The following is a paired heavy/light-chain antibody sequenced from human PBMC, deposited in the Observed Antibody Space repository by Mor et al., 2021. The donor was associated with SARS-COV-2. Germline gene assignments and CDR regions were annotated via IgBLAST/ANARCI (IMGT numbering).Heavy chain of an antibody. D-gene: IGHD4-17*01. CDR2: ITPISGTT. J-gene: IGHJ4*02. CDR3: AASTVTDYFEY. Sequence: QVQLVQSGAEVKKPGSSVKVSCKASGDTFSNYAITWVRQAPGQGLEWMGDITPISGTTNYAQNFQDRVTIAADESTSTAYMELSSLRSDDTAVYYCAASTVTDYFEYWGQGALVTVSS. CDR1: GDTFSNYA. V-gene: IGHV1-69*01.
Light chain of an antibody. CDR3: QAWDSSTAV. CDR1: RLGDKF. CDR2: QDT. V-gene: IGLV3-1*01. J-gene: IGLJ2*01. Sequence: SYELTQPPSVSVSPGQTASITCSGDRLGDKFAYWYQQKPGQSPVVVIYQDTKRPSGIPERFSGSNSGNTATLTISGTQAMDEADYYCQAWDSSTAVFGGGTKLTVL.